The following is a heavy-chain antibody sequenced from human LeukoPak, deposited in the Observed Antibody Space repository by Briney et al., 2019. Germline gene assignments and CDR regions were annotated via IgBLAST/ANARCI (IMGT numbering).Heavy chain of an antibody. CDR3: ARVPLYDSSGPVGWFNP. D-gene: IGHD3-22*01. CDR1: GGTFSSYA. V-gene: IGHV1-69*04. CDR2: IIPILGIA. J-gene: IGHJ5*02. Sequence: VASVKVSCKASGGTFSSYAISWVRRAPGQGLEWMGRIIPILGIANYAQKFQGRVTITADKSTSTAYMELSSLRSEDTAVYYCARVPLYDSSGPVGWFNPWGQGTLVTVSS.